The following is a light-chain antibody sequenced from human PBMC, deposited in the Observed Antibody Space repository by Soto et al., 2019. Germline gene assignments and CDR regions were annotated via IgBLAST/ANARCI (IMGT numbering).Light chain of an antibody. V-gene: IGLV2-14*01. CDR1: SSDIGGYNY. CDR2: DVS. J-gene: IGLJ2*01. CDR3: SSQAVSSTLV. Sequence: QSALTQPASVSGSPGQSITISCTGTSSDIGGYNYVSWYQQRPGKAPKLMIYDVSNRPSGVSNRFSGSKSGNTASLTISGLQAEDEADYYCSSQAVSSTLVFGGGTKLTVL.